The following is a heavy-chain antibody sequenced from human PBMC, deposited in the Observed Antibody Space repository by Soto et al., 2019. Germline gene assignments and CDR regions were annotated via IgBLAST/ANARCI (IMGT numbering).Heavy chain of an antibody. CDR2: IYPGDSDT. J-gene: IGHJ6*02. Sequence: VQSVKSSCEGSGDSCTSYWSGWVRQIPGKGLEWMGIIYPGDSDTRYSPSFQSQVTISADKSISTAYLQWSSLKASDTAMYYCARLRTSRYGMDVWGQGTTVTVSS. CDR3: ARLRTSRYGMDV. CDR1: GDSCTSYW. V-gene: IGHV5-51*01. D-gene: IGHD1-20*01.